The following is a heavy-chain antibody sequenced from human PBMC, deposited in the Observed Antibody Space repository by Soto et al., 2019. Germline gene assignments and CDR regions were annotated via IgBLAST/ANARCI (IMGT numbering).Heavy chain of an antibody. D-gene: IGHD6-13*01. J-gene: IGHJ5*02. Sequence: GASVTVSCKASGYTFTGYYMHWVRQAPVQGLEWMGCINPNSGGTNYAQECQGRVTMTRDTSISTAYMELRGRRADATAVYYCARFYAAGNWFDPWGQGTLVTVSS. CDR2: INPNSGGT. CDR1: GYTFTGYY. CDR3: ARFYAAGNWFDP. V-gene: IGHV1-2*02.